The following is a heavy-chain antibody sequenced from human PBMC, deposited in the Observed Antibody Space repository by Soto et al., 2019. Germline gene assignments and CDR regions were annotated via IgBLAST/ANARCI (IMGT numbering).Heavy chain of an antibody. CDR2: IYSSGST. CDR1: GFTVSNNY. V-gene: IGHV3-53*01. Sequence: PGESLKISCAASGFTVSNNYMTWVRQAPVKGLEWVSFIYSSGSTYYADSVKGRFTISRDNFKNTLYLQMNSLRAEDTAVYYCARGYSYTQPVFDYWGLGTLVTVSS. J-gene: IGHJ4*02. D-gene: IGHD5-18*01. CDR3: ARGYSYTQPVFDY.